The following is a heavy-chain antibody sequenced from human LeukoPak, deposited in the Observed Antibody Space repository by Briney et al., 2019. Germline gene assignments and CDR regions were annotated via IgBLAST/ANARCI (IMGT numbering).Heavy chain of an antibody. Sequence: ASVKVSCKASGYTFTSYGISWVRQAPGQGLEWMGWISAYNGNTNYAQKLQGRVTMTTDTSTSTAYMELRSLRSDDTAVYYCARDGRFLEWLLGYFDYWGQGTLVTASS. V-gene: IGHV1-18*01. CDR1: GYTFTSYG. CDR2: ISAYNGNT. D-gene: IGHD3-3*01. J-gene: IGHJ4*02. CDR3: ARDGRFLEWLLGYFDY.